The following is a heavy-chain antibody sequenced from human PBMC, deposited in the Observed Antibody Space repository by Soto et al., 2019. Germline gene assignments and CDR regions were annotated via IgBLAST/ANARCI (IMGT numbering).Heavy chain of an antibody. V-gene: IGHV3-21*06. Sequence: GGSLRLSCAASGFTFSSYSMNWVRQAPGKGLEWVSSISSSSSYIYYADSVKGRFTISRDNSRNTVYLQMNSLRADDTAVYYCARDASYYSLWSGYYPSRNGMDVWGQGTTVTVSS. J-gene: IGHJ6*02. D-gene: IGHD3-3*01. CDR2: ISSSSSYI. CDR3: ARDASYYSLWSGYYPSRNGMDV. CDR1: GFTFSSYS.